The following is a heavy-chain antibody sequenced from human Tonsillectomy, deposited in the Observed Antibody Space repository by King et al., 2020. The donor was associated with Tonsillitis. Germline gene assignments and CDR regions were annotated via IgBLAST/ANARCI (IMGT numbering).Heavy chain of an antibody. CDR2: ISYDGNNK. Sequence: VQLVESGGGVVQPGRSLRLSCAASGFTFSNHAMHWVRQAPGKGLEWVAVISYDGNNKYYADSVKGRFTISRDNSKNTVYLQINTLRAEDTAEYYCARVDYDSSFGPLWGQGTLVTVSS. V-gene: IGHV3-30*04. CDR1: GFTFSNHA. J-gene: IGHJ4*02. CDR3: ARVDYDSSFGPL. D-gene: IGHD3-22*01.